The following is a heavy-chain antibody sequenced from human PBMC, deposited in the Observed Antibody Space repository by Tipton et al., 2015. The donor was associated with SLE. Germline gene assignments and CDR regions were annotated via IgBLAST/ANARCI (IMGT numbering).Heavy chain of an antibody. J-gene: IGHJ4*02. V-gene: IGHV3-74*03. Sequence: SLRLSCAASGFTFSGYWMHWVRQPPGKGLVWVSRINTDGSSTTYADSVNGRFTVSRENAKNTLYLQMNSLRAEDTAVYYCARVRSDYGGNTDYWGQGTLVTVSS. D-gene: IGHD4-23*01. CDR3: ARVRSDYGGNTDY. CDR2: INTDGSST. CDR1: GFTFSGYW.